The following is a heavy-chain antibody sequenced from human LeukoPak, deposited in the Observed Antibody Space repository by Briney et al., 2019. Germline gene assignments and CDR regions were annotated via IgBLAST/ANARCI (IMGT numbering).Heavy chain of an antibody. CDR1: GYTFTSYG. CDR3: AAHDYGDYPYYFDY. CDR2: ISAYNGNT. V-gene: IGHV1-18*01. J-gene: IGHJ4*02. Sequence: ASVKVSCKASGYTFTSYGISWVRQAPGQGLEWMGWISAYNGNTNYAQKLQGRVTMTTDTSTSTAYMELRSLRSDDTAVYYCAAHDYGDYPYYFDYWGQRTLVTVSS. D-gene: IGHD4-17*01.